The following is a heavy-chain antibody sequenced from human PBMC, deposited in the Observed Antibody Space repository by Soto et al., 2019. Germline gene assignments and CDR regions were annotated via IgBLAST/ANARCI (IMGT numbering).Heavy chain of an antibody. CDR2: IFYSGGT. J-gene: IGHJ4*02. Sequence: SETLSLTXSVSGVSLTSGTYYWSWIRQHPGKGLEWIGYIFYSGGTDYNPSLKSRVNISVDTSKNQFSLKLSSVTAADTAVYYCASTEDFFDYWGQGTLVTVSS. CDR1: GVSLTSGTYY. V-gene: IGHV4-31*02. CDR3: ASTEDFFDY.